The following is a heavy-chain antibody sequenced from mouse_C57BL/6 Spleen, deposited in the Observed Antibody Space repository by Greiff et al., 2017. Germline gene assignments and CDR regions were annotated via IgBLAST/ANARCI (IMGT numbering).Heavy chain of an antibody. J-gene: IGHJ3*01. D-gene: IGHD2-3*01. V-gene: IGHV1-80*01. CDR2: IYPGDGDT. CDR3: ARSKAGYDGYGAWCAY. CDR1: GYAFSSYW. Sequence: QVQLKESGAELVKPGASVKISCKASGYAFSSYWMNWVKQRPGKGLEWIGQIYPGDGDTNYNGKFKGKATLTADKSSSTAYMQLSSLTSEDSAVYFCARSKAGYDGYGAWCAYWGQGTLVTVSA.